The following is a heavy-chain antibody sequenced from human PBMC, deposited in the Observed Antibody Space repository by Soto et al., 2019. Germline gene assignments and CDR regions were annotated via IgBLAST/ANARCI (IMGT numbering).Heavy chain of an antibody. J-gene: IGHJ4*02. CDR1: GYTFTSYA. Sequence: GASVKVCCKASGYTFTSYAMHWVRQAPGQRLEWMGWINAGNGNTKYSQKFQGRVTITRDTSASTAYMELSSLRSEDTAVYYCARGLNGYSHYFDYWGQGTLVTVYS. CDR3: ARGLNGYSHYFDY. D-gene: IGHD5-18*01. CDR2: INAGNGNT. V-gene: IGHV1-3*01.